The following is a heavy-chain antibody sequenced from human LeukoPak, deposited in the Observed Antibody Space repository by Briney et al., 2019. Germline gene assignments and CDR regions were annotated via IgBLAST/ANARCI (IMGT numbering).Heavy chain of an antibody. V-gene: IGHV4-39*01. CDR1: GGSVSSSNHY. D-gene: IGHD3-10*01. CDR2: IYYNGKT. Sequence: PSETLSLTCTVSGGSVSSSNHYWAWIRQPPGKGLEWIGSIYYNGKTHYNPSFKSRVTLSLDKSKNQFALNLTSVTAADTALYYCARRYSYGSKSFDYWGQGAQVAVSS. CDR3: ARRYSYGSKSFDY. J-gene: IGHJ4*02.